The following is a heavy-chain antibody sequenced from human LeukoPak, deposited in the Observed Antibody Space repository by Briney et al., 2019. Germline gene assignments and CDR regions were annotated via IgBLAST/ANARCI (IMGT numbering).Heavy chain of an antibody. J-gene: IGHJ4*02. D-gene: IGHD6-13*01. V-gene: IGHV3-43D*03. Sequence: GGSLRLSCAASGFTFNDYAMHWVRQAPGKGLEWVSLITWDGGSTYYADSVKGRFTISRDNSKNSLYLQMKSLRAEDTALYYCAKGTSSWHEFDYWGQGTLVTVSS. CDR2: ITWDGGST. CDR1: GFTFNDYA. CDR3: AKGTSSWHEFDY.